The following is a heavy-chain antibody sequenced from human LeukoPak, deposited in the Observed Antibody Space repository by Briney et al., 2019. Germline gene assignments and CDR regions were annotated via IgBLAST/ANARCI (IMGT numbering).Heavy chain of an antibody. CDR3: ARDLRFFGAVAGPP. CDR1: GFTFSSYW. V-gene: IGHV3-48*02. J-gene: IGHJ5*02. Sequence: GGSLRLSCAASGFTFSSYWMNWVRQAPGKGLEWVSFISGSGGTIYYADSAKGRFTISRDNAKNSLYLQMNSLRDEDTAVYYCARDLRFFGAVAGPPWGQGTLVTVSS. D-gene: IGHD6-19*01. CDR2: ISGSGGTI.